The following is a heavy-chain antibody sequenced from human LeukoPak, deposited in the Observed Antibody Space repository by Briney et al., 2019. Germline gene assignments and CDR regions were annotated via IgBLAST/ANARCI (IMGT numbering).Heavy chain of an antibody. J-gene: IGHJ4*02. D-gene: IGHD4-23*01. Sequence: PGGSLRVSCAASGFTVSNHFMSWVRQAPGKGLEWVSIIYSGGSTYYADSVKGRFTISRDNSKNTLYLQMNSLRAEDTAVYYCAREIGGFSDYWGQGTLVTVSS. CDR2: IYSGGST. CDR3: AREIGGFSDY. V-gene: IGHV3-53*01. CDR1: GFTVSNHF.